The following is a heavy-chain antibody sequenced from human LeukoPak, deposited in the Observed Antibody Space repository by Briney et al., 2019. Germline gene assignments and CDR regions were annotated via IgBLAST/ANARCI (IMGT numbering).Heavy chain of an antibody. V-gene: IGHV3-30*18. CDR2: ISYDGSNK. CDR3: AKGETTIYYYYGMDV. D-gene: IGHD2-21*02. J-gene: IGHJ6*04. Sequence: GRSLRLSCAASGFTFSSYGMHWVRQAPGKGLEWVAVISYDGSNKYYADSVKGRFTISRDNSKNTLYLQMNSLRAEDTAVYYCAKGETTIYYYYGMDVWGKGTTVTVSS. CDR1: GFTFSSYG.